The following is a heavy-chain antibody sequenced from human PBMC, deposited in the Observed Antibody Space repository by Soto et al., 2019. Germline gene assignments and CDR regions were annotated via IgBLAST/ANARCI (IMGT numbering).Heavy chain of an antibody. Sequence: ASVKVSCKASGYTFTSYDINWVRQATGQGLEWMGWMNPNSGNTGYAQKFQGRVTMTRNTSISTAYMELSSLRSEDTAVYYCARGQIAAAALSSTITDYGMDVWGQGTTVTVSS. CDR2: MNPNSGNT. CDR1: GYTFTSYD. CDR3: ARGQIAAAALSSTITDYGMDV. J-gene: IGHJ6*02. D-gene: IGHD6-25*01. V-gene: IGHV1-8*01.